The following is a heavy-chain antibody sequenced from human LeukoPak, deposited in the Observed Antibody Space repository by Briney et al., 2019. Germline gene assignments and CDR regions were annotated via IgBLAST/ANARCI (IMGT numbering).Heavy chain of an antibody. CDR2: IYYSGST. D-gene: IGHD5-12*01. J-gene: IGHJ5*02. CDR1: GGSISSGDYY. Sequence: PSETLSLTCIVSGGSISSGDYYWSWIRQPPGKGLEWIGYIYYSGSTYYNPSLKSRVTISVDTSKNQFSLKLSSVTAADTAVYYCTRGGSGYDFGWFDPWGQGTLVTVSS. V-gene: IGHV4-30-4*01. CDR3: TRGGSGYDFGWFDP.